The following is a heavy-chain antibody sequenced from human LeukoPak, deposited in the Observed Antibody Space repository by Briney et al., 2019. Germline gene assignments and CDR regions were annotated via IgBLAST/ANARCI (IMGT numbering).Heavy chain of an antibody. D-gene: IGHD3-10*01. V-gene: IGHV3-23*01. CDR1: GFTFRNYV. CDR3: AAYYYDSGSSFRGGFDY. CDR2: IGGDTTST. J-gene: IGHJ4*02. Sequence: GGSLRLSCTASGFTFRNYVMSWVRQAPGKGLACVSLIGGDTTSTYHADSVKGRFTISRDNSKNTVYLETNSLRPEDTAIYYCAAYYYDSGSSFRGGFDYWGQGVLVTVSS.